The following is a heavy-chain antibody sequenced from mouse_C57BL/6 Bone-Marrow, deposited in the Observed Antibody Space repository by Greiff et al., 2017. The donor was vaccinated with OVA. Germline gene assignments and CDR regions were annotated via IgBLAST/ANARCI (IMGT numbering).Heavy chain of an antibody. D-gene: IGHD3-2*02. CDR2: INPSSGYT. V-gene: IGHV1-4*01. J-gene: IGHJ2*01. CDR1: GYTFTSYT. Sequence: QVQLQQSGAELARPGASVKMSCKASGYTFTSYTMHWVKQRPGQGLEWIGYINPSSGYTKYNQKFKDKATLTADKSSSTAYMQLSSLTSEDSAVYYCARSDSSGSYFDYWGQGTTLTVSS. CDR3: ARSDSSGSYFDY.